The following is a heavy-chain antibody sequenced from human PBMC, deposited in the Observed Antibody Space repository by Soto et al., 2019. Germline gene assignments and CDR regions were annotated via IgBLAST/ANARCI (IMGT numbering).Heavy chain of an antibody. CDR1: AGSVSSDSYS. Sequence: KPSETLSLTCTVSAGSVSSDSYSWSWIRQPPGKGLEWIGYIYYTGTTYYNPSLRSRATMSVDTSKNQFSLKLSSVTAADTAVYYCARGVGNSAGYNWFDPWGQGTLVTVSS. CDR2: IYYTGTT. J-gene: IGHJ5*02. CDR3: ARGVGNSAGYNWFDP. V-gene: IGHV4-30-4*07. D-gene: IGHD4-4*01.